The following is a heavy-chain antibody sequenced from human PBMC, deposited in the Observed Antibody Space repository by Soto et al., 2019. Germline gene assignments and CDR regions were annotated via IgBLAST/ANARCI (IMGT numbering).Heavy chain of an antibody. D-gene: IGHD5-12*01. V-gene: IGHV1-69*12. J-gene: IGHJ2*01. CDR1: GGTFSNYP. CDR2: IIPIFGTV. CDR3: ARGNHRWLQLWYFDL. Sequence: QVQLVQSGAEVKKPGSSVKVSCKASGGTFSNYPISWVRQAPGQGLEWMGGIIPIFGTVNYAQQFEGRVTITADESTGTAYMELSSLISEDTAVYYCARGNHRWLQLWYFDLWGRGTLFTVSS.